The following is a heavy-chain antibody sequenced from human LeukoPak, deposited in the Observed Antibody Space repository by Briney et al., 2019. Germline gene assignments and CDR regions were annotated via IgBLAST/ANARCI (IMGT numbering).Heavy chain of an antibody. CDR1: GGSISSRSYY. V-gene: IGHV4-39*01. CDR2: IYYSGST. J-gene: IGHJ6*03. CDR3: ARHREQGAGPYYYYMDV. Sequence: SETLSLTCTVSGGSISSRSYYWGWIRQPPGKGLEWIGSIYYSGSTYYNPSLKSRVTISVDTSKNQFSLKLSSVTAADTAVYYCARHREQGAGPYYYYMDVWGKGTTVTVSS. D-gene: IGHD1-26*01.